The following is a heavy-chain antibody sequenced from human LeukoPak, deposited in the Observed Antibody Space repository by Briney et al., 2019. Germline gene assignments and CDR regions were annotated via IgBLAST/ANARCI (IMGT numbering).Heavy chain of an antibody. Sequence: ASVKVSCKASGYTFTSYDINWVRRATGQGLEWMGWMNPNSGNTGYAQKFQGRVTMTRNTSISTAYMELSSLRSEDTAVYYCASRQKDILSLDPWGQGTLVTVSS. V-gene: IGHV1-8*01. CDR3: ASRQKDILSLDP. CDR2: MNPNSGNT. CDR1: GYTFTSYD. D-gene: IGHD2-21*01. J-gene: IGHJ5*02.